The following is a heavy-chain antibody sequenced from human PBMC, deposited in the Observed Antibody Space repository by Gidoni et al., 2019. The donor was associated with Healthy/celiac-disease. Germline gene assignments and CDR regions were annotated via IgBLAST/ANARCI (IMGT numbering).Heavy chain of an antibody. V-gene: IGHV4-4*07. CDR1: GGSISSYY. CDR3: AREHSSGWSDAFDI. CDR2: IYTSGST. D-gene: IGHD6-19*01. J-gene: IGHJ3*02. Sequence: QVQLQESGPGLVKPSETLSLTCPVSGGSISSYYWSWIRQPAGKGLEWIGRIYTSGSTNYNPSLKSRVTMSVDTSKNQFSLKLSSVTAADTAVYYCAREHSSGWSDAFDIWGQGTMVTVSS.